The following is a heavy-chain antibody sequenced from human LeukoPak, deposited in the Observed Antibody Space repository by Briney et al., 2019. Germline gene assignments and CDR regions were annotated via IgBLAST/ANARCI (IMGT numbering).Heavy chain of an antibody. D-gene: IGHD6-13*01. CDR3: ARDRRAAGTLDY. J-gene: IGHJ4*02. CDR2: INPSGGST. V-gene: IGHV1-46*01. Sequence: ASVKVSCKASGYTFTSYYMHWVRQAPGQGLEWMGIINPSGGSTSYAQKFQGRVTMIRDTSTSTVYMELSSLRSEDTAVYYCARDRRAAGTLDYWGQGTLVTVSS. CDR1: GYTFTSYY.